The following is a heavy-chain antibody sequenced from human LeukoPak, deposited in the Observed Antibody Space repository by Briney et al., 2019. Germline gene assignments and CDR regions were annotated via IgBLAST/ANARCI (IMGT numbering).Heavy chain of an antibody. D-gene: IGHD3-22*01. Sequence: SETLSLTCTVSGGSISSSPYYWGWIRQPPGKGLEWIGSMFYSGTTYTNPSLKSRVTISVDTSKNQFSLKLNSVTAADTAVYYCARREDYHDSSGYFDYWGQGTLVTVSS. CDR1: GGSISSSPYY. J-gene: IGHJ4*02. CDR3: ARREDYHDSSGYFDY. CDR2: MFYSGTT. V-gene: IGHV4-39*01.